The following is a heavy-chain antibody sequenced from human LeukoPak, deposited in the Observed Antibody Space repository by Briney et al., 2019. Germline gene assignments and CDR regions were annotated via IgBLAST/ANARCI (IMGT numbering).Heavy chain of an antibody. J-gene: IGHJ4*02. CDR3: ARNGGGLDY. CDR1: EFTFSSYD. V-gene: IGHV3-48*03. D-gene: IGHD3-16*01. Sequence: GGSLRLSCAASEFTFSSYDIIWVRQAPGKGLEWVSWITGSGGAVKYTDSVKGRFTISRDNAKKSVYLQMNSLRVEDTAVYYCARNGGGLDYWGQGPLVTVSS. CDR2: ITGSGGAV.